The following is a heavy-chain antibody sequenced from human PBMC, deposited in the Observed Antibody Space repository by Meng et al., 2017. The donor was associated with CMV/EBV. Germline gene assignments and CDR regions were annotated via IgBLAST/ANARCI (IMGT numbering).Heavy chain of an antibody. J-gene: IGHJ6*02. CDR1: GGSISSYY. V-gene: IGHV4-59*01. Sequence: SETLSLTCTVSGGSISSYYWSWIRQPPGKGLEWIGYIYYSGSTNYNPSLKSRVTISVDTSKNQFSLKLSSVTAADTAVYYCARGGGSSPSYYYYYGMDVWGQGTTVTVSS. D-gene: IGHD6-6*01. CDR3: ARGGGSSPSYYYYYGMDV. CDR2: IYYSGST.